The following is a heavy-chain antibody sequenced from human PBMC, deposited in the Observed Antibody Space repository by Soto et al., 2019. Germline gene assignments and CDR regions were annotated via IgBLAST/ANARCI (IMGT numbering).Heavy chain of an antibody. V-gene: IGHV4-31*03. D-gene: IGHD3-3*01. CDR2: IYYSGST. CDR1: GGSISRGDYY. CDR3: ARVLSSGFYKDGNFFDY. J-gene: IGHJ4*02. Sequence: QVLLQEAGPGLVKPSQTLSLTCTVSGGSISRGDYYWTWIRQHPGKGLEWIGYIYYSGSTSYNPSLESRVSISVDTSKNRFSLKLNSVTAADTAVYYCARVLSSGFYKDGNFFDYWGQGTLVTVSS.